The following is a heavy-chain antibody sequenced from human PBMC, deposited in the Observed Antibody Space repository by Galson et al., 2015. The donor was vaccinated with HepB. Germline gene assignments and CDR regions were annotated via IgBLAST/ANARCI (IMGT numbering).Heavy chain of an antibody. D-gene: IGHD3-22*01. CDR3: ARERTTMIVVVGFDAFDI. CDR1: GFTFSSYA. CDR2: ISYDGSNK. Sequence: SLRLSCAASGFTFSSYAMHWVRQAPGKGLEWVAVISYDGSNKYYADSVKGRFTISRDNSKNTLYLQMNSLRAEDTAVYYCARERTTMIVVVGFDAFDIWGQGTMVTVSS. J-gene: IGHJ3*02. V-gene: IGHV3-30-3*01.